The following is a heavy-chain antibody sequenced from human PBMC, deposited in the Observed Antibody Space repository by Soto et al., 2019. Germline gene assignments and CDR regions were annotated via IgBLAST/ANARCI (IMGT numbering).Heavy chain of an antibody. J-gene: IGHJ4*02. CDR2: IVGSAGIT. CDR1: GFTFSAYA. Sequence: GGSLRLSCAASGFTFSAYAMTWVRQAPGKGLQWVSSIVGSAGITYYADSVKGRFAISRDNSKNTLYLQVNSLRAEDTAIYFCVRGVMAPDYWGQGTQVTVSS. V-gene: IGHV3-23*01. CDR3: VRGVMAPDY. D-gene: IGHD2-8*01.